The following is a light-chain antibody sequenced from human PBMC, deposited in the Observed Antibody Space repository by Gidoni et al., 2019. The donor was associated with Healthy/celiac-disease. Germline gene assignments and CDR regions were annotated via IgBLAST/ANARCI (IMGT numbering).Light chain of an antibody. CDR2: WAS. Sequence: DIVITQSPDSLAVSLGERATINCKSSQSVLYSSNNKNYLAWYQQKPGQPPKLLIYWASTREAGVPDRFSGGGSGTDFTLTISSLQAEDVAVYYCQQYYSTPRTFGGGTKVEIK. CDR3: QQYYSTPRT. J-gene: IGKJ4*01. CDR1: QSVLYSSNNKNY. V-gene: IGKV4-1*01.